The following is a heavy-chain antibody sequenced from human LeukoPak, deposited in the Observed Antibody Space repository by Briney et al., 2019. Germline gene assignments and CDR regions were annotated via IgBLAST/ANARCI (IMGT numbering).Heavy chain of an antibody. V-gene: IGHV3-48*03. CDR1: GFTFSSYE. CDR3: AREGRLGNWNRAYFDN. J-gene: IGHJ4*02. Sequence: SGGSLRLSCAASGFTFSSYEMNWVGQAPGKGLEWVSYLSSSGSTIWYTDSVKGRFTISRDNAKNSLYLQMNSLRAEDTAVYYCAREGRLGNWNRAYFDNWGQGTLVTVSS. CDR2: LSSSGSTI. D-gene: IGHD1-1*01.